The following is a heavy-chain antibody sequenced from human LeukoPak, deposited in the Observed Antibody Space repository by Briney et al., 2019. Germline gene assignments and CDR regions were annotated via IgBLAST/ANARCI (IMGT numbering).Heavy chain of an antibody. J-gene: IGHJ5*02. V-gene: IGHV3-21*01. Sequence: GRSLRLSCAASGFTFSSYTMNWVRQAPGKGLEWVSSISRSISYIHYAESVKGRFTISRDNAKNSLFPQMNSLRAEDTAVYYCARGSNWFDPWGQGTLVTVSS. CDR1: GFTFSSYT. CDR2: ISRSISYI. CDR3: ARGSNWFDP.